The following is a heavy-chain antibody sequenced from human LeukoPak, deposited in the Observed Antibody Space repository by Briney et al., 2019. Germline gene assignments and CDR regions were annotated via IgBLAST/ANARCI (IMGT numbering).Heavy chain of an antibody. Sequence: PSETLSLTCAVSGGSISSSNWWSWIRQAPGKGPEWASGITVRGQSTYYADTMKGRFTSSRHNSKNTLYLQMYSLRTRNTVIYYGAKGRRLASFDYGGQGTLVTVSS. D-gene: IGHD6-25*01. V-gene: IGHV3-23*01. CDR3: AKGRRLASFDY. J-gene: IGHJ4*02. CDR1: GGSISSSN. CDR2: ITVRGQST.